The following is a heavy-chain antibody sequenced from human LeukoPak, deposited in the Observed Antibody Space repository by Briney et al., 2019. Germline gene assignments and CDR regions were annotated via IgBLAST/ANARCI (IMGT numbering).Heavy chain of an antibody. CDR2: ISYDGSNK. CDR3: ARVAGSSGYYRAFDI. V-gene: IGHV3-30*03. D-gene: IGHD3-22*01. CDR1: GFTFSSYG. J-gene: IGHJ3*02. Sequence: GGSLSLSCAASGFTFSSYGMHWVRQAPGKGLEWVAVISYDGSNKYYADSVKGRFTISRDNSKNTLYLQMNSLRAEDTAVYYCARVAGSSGYYRAFDIWGQGQWSPSLQ.